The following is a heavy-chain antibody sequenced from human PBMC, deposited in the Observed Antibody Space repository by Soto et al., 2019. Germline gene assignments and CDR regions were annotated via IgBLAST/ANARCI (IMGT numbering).Heavy chain of an antibody. V-gene: IGHV3-64D*06. CDR3: VRDYYDSSGYLQPYYFDY. J-gene: IGHJ4*02. D-gene: IGHD3-22*01. CDR1: GFTFSSYA. Sequence: GGSLRLSCSASGFTFSSYAMHWVRQAPGKGLEYVSAISSNGGSTYYADSVKGRFTISRDNSKNTLYLQMSSLRAEDTAVYYCVRDYYDSSGYLQPYYFDYWGQGTRVTV. CDR2: ISSNGGST.